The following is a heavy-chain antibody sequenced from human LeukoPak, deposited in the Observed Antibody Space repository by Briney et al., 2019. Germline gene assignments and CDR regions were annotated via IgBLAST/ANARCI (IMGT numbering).Heavy chain of an antibody. Sequence: GGSLRLSCSVSGFTFSVYAMHWVRQAPGKGLECVTLISNNGGRTYYADSVKGRFTISRNNSKNTLYPQMSSLRADDTAVYYCVKGSYDSSGYYTDRCFDHWGQGALVTVSS. D-gene: IGHD3-22*01. CDR1: GFTFSVYA. V-gene: IGHV3-64D*06. CDR2: ISNNGGRT. CDR3: VKGSYDSSGYYTDRCFDH. J-gene: IGHJ4*02.